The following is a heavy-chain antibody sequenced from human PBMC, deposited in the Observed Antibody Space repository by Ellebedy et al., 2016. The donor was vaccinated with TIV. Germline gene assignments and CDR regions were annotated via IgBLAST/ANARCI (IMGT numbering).Heavy chain of an antibody. V-gene: IGHV3-23*01. CDR3: AKDSTDITMIVVVILDY. CDR1: GLTFNIYV. CDR2: ISGSGGRT. J-gene: IGHJ4*02. Sequence: GESLKISCAASGLTFNIYVMNWVRQAPGKGLEWVSTISGSGGRTHYADSVKGRFTISRDNSKNTLYLQMNSLRAEDTAVYYCAKDSTDITMIVVVILDYWGQGTLVTVSS. D-gene: IGHD3-22*01.